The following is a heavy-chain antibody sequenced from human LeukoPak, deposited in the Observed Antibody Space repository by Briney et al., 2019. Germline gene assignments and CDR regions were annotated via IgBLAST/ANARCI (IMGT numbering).Heavy chain of an antibody. V-gene: IGHV3-64D*06. CDR3: VRGTGY. CDR2: ISSNGDNT. CDR1: GFTFSTYV. Sequence: GSLRLSCSVSGFTFSTYVMHWVRQAPGKGLEYVSAISSNGDNTYYADSVKGRFTISRDNSKNTLYLQMSSLRADDTAVYYCVRGTGYWGQGTLDTVSS. J-gene: IGHJ4*02.